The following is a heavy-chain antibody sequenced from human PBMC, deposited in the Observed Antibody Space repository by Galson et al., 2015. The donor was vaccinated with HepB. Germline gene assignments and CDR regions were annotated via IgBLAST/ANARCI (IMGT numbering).Heavy chain of an antibody. D-gene: IGHD3-22*01. CDR2: IWYDGSNK. CDR3: ARWTGPYDNWFDP. CDR1: GFTFSSYG. J-gene: IGHJ5*02. Sequence: SLRLSCAASGFTFSSYGMHWVRQAPGKGLEWVAVIWYDGSNKYYADSVKGRFTISRDNSKNTLYLQMNSLRAEDTAVYYCARWTGPYDNWFDPWGQGTLVTVSS. V-gene: IGHV3-33*01.